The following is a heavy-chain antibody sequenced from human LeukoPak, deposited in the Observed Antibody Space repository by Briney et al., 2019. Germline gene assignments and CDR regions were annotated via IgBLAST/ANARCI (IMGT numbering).Heavy chain of an antibody. CDR3: ARGIISGGMAPYNWFDA. V-gene: IGHV4-39*07. CDR2: IYYSGST. Sequence: SETLSLTCTVSGGSISSSSYYWGWIRQPPGKGLEWIGSIYYSGSTYYNPSLKSRVTISVDTSKNQFSLKLSSVTAADTAVYFCARGIISGGMAPYNWFDAWGQGNLVTVSS. CDR1: GGSISSSSYY. D-gene: IGHD6-13*01. J-gene: IGHJ5*02.